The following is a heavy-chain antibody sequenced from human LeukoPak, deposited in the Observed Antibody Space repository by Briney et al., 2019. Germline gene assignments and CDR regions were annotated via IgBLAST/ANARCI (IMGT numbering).Heavy chain of an antibody. CDR1: GFTFSSYA. CDR3: ARAPSSSWYEGYFDL. Sequence: GGSLRLSCAASGFTFSSYAMHWVRQAPGKGLEWVAVTSYDGSNKYYADSVKGRFTISRDNSKNTLYLQMNSLRAEDTAVYYCARAPSSSWYEGYFDLWGRGTLVTVSS. V-gene: IGHV3-30-3*01. CDR2: TSYDGSNK. J-gene: IGHJ2*01. D-gene: IGHD6-13*01.